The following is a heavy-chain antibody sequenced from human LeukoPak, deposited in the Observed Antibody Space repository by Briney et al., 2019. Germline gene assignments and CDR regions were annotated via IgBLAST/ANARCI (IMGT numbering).Heavy chain of an antibody. CDR2: IIPIFGTA. CDR3: ASSTYYVYYFDY. Sequence: SVKVSCTASGGTFSSYAISWVRQAPGQGLEWMGGIIPIFGTANYAQKFQGRVTITADESTSTAYMELSSLRSEDTAVYYCASSTYYVYYFDYWGQGTLVTVSS. V-gene: IGHV1-69*13. D-gene: IGHD2/OR15-2a*01. CDR1: GGTFSSYA. J-gene: IGHJ4*02.